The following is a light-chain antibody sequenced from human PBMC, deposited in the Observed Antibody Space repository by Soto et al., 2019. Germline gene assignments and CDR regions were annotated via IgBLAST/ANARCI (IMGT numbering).Light chain of an antibody. CDR3: QQYGSAPRT. CDR2: GAS. CDR1: QSVSSSY. V-gene: IGKV3-20*01. J-gene: IGKJ1*01. Sequence: EIVLTQSPGTLSLSPGERATLSCRASQSVSSSYLAWYQQKPGQAPRLLIYGASSRATSIPDRFNGSGSGKDFTLTISRMEPEDFAVYYCQQYGSAPRTFGQGPKVEIK.